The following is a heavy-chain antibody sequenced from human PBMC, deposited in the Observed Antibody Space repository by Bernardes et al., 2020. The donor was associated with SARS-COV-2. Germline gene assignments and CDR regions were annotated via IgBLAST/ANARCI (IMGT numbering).Heavy chain of an antibody. Sequence: GGSLRLSCAASGFTFNTYVMRWVRQAPGKGLEWVSSITGNGDSTYYADSVKGRFTNSRDNSMNTLHLQMNSLRAEDTAVYYCARGLPRAVGDYWGQGVLVTVSS. CDR2: ITGNGDST. D-gene: IGHD3-10*01. J-gene: IGHJ4*02. V-gene: IGHV3-23*01. CDR3: ARGLPRAVGDY. CDR1: GFTFNTYV.